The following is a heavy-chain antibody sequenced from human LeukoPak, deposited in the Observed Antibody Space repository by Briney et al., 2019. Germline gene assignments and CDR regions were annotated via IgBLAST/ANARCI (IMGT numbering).Heavy chain of an antibody. CDR1: GYTFTSYG. J-gene: IGHJ5*02. CDR2: ISAYNGNT. D-gene: IGHD3-22*01. Sequence: GASVKVSCKASGYTFTSYGMSWVRQAPGQGLEWMGLISAYNGNTHYAQKLQGRVTMTTDTSTSTAYMELRSLRSDDTAVYYCARDEARYSSGYYPNWFDPWGQGTLVTVSS. CDR3: ARDEARYSSGYYPNWFDP. V-gene: IGHV1-18*01.